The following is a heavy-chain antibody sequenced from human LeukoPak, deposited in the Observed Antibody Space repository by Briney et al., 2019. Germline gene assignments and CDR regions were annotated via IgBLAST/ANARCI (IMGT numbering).Heavy chain of an antibody. CDR2: IYYSGST. CDR3: ARVSSYAFDI. CDR1: GGSVSSGSYY. Sequence: SETLSLTCTVSGGSVSSGSYYWSWIRQPPGKGLEWIGYIYYSGSTNYNPSLKSRVTISVDTSKNQFSLKLSSVTAADTAVYYCARVSSYAFDIWGQGTVVTVSS. V-gene: IGHV4-61*01. J-gene: IGHJ3*02. D-gene: IGHD1-26*01.